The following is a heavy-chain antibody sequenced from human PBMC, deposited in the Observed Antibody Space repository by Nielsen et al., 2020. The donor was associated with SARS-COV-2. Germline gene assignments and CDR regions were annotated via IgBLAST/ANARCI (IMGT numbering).Heavy chain of an antibody. CDR3: ARDPGSQWLVESVFDY. Sequence: GESLKISCAASGFTFSDYYMSWIRQAPGKGLEWVSYISSSSSYTNYADSVKGRFTISRDNAKNSLYLQMNSLRAEDTAVYYCARDPGSQWLVESVFDYWGQGTLVTVSS. V-gene: IGHV3-11*06. CDR1: GFTFSDYY. CDR2: ISSSSSYT. D-gene: IGHD6-19*01. J-gene: IGHJ4*02.